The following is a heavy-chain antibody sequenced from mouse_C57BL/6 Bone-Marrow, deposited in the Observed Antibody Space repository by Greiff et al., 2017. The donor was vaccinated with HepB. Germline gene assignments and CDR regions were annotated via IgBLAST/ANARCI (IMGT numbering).Heavy chain of an antibody. Sequence: QVQLQQPGAELVKPGASVKLSCKASGYTFTSYWMQWVKQRPGQGLEWIGEIDPSDSYTNYKQKFKGTSTLTLDTSSSTAYMQLSSLTSEDSAVYYCARRLPGYGLMDYWGQGTSVTVSS. CDR1: GYTFTSYW. D-gene: IGHD3-1*01. J-gene: IGHJ4*01. CDR2: IDPSDSYT. V-gene: IGHV1-50*01. CDR3: ARRLPGYGLMDY.